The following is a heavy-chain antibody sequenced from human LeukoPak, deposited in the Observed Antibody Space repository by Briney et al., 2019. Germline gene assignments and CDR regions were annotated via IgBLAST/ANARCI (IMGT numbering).Heavy chain of an antibody. CDR2: IIPILGIA. D-gene: IGHD6-6*01. CDR3: ARDGGIAALYYYYYMDV. V-gene: IGHV1-69*04. Sequence: SVKVSCKASGGTFSSYTISGVRQAPGQGLEWMGRIIPILGIANYAQKFQGRATITADKSTSTAYMELSSLRSEDTAVYYCARDGGIAALYYYYYMDVWGKGTTVTVSS. J-gene: IGHJ6*03. CDR1: GGTFSSYT.